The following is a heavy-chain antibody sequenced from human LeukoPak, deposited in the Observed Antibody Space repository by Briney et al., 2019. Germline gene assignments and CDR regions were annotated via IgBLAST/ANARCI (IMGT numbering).Heavy chain of an antibody. CDR3: ARGTRDYDILTGYSKPRFVY. J-gene: IGHJ4*02. Sequence: ASVKVSCKASGYTFTSYDINWVRQATGQGLEWMGWMKPNSGNTAYALKFQGRVTMTRNTSTSTAYMELSSLRSDDTAVYYCARGTRDYDILTGYSKPRFVYWGQGTLVTVSS. D-gene: IGHD3-9*01. CDR2: MKPNSGNT. V-gene: IGHV1-8*01. CDR1: GYTFTSYD.